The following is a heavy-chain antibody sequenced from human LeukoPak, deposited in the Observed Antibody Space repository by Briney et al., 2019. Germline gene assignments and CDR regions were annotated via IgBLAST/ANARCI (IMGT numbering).Heavy chain of an antibody. D-gene: IGHD3-10*01. CDR2: ISSSSSTI. Sequence: QPGGSLRLSCAASGFTFSSYSMNWVRRAPGKGLEWVSYISSSSSTIYYADSVKGRFTISRDNAKNSLYLQMNSLRDEDTAVYYCARDYYGSGSLLPRFDYWGQGTLVTVSS. CDR3: ARDYYGSGSLLPRFDY. CDR1: GFTFSSYS. V-gene: IGHV3-48*02. J-gene: IGHJ4*02.